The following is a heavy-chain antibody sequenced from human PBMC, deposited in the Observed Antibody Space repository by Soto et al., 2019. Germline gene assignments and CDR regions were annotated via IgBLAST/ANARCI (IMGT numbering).Heavy chain of an antibody. CDR3: ASHPAELLRGFDY. D-gene: IGHD1-7*01. CDR1: GYISSSHW. Sequence: GESLKISCKDSGYISSSHWISWVRQVPGKGLEWVGRIDPTDSYTTYSPSFQGHATMSADKSITTAYLQWSTLKTSDTAIYYCASHPAELLRGFDYWGQGTPVTVSS. J-gene: IGHJ4*02. CDR2: IDPTDSYT. V-gene: IGHV5-10-1*01.